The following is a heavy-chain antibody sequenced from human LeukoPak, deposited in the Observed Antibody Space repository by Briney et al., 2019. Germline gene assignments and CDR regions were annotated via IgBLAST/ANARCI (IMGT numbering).Heavy chain of an antibody. V-gene: IGHV4-34*01. CDR3: ARGGQWLSLGDFDY. Sequence: PSETLSLTCAVYGGSFSGYYWSWIRQPPGKGLEWIGEINHSGSTNYNPSLKSRVTISVDTSKNQFSLKLSSVTAADTAVYYCARGGQWLSLGDFDYWGQGTLVTVSS. D-gene: IGHD3-22*01. CDR1: GGSFSGYY. CDR2: INHSGST. J-gene: IGHJ4*02.